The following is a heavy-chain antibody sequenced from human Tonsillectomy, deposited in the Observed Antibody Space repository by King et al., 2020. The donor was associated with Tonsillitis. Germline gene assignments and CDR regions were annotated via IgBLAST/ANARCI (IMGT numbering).Heavy chain of an antibody. Sequence: VQLVESGGGLVKPGGSLRLSCATSGFTFSSYSMNWVRQAPGKGLEWVSSISSSSSYIFYADSVKGRFTISRDNAKNSLYLQMNSLRAEDTAVYYCAGGGYPGGGYLDYWGQGPLVTVSS. J-gene: IGHJ4*02. CDR3: AGGGYPGGGYLDY. CDR2: ISSSSSYI. CDR1: GFTFSSYS. D-gene: IGHD5-12*01. V-gene: IGHV3-21*01.